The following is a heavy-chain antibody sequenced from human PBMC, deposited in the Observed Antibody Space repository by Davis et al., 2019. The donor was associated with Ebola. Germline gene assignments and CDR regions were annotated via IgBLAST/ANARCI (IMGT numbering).Heavy chain of an antibody. V-gene: IGHV1-18*01. D-gene: IGHD2-2*01. J-gene: IGHJ5*02. CDR3: ARAVVPAGPFDP. CDR1: GYTFTSYD. CDR2: IIPIFGTA. Sequence: ASVKVSCKASGYTFTSYDINWVRQATGQGLEWMGGIIPIFGTANYAQKLQGRVTMTTDTSTSTAYMELRSLRSDDTAVYYCARAVVPAGPFDPWGQGTLVTVSS.